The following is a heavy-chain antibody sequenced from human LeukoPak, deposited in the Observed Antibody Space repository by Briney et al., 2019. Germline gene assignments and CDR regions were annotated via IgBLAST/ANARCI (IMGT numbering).Heavy chain of an antibody. CDR1: GFTFSSYS. V-gene: IGHV3-48*01. D-gene: IGHD6-13*01. Sequence: GGSLRLSCAASGFTFSSYSMNWVRQAPGKGLEWVSYISSSSSTIYYADSVKGRFTISRDNAKNSLYLQMNSLRAEDTAVYYWAGGGGSSWFDYWGQGTLVTVSS. J-gene: IGHJ4*02. CDR2: ISSSSSTI. CDR3: AGGGGSSWFDY.